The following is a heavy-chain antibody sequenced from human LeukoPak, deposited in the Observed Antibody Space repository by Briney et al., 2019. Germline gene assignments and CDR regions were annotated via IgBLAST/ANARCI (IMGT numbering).Heavy chain of an antibody. CDR1: GYSISSYS. V-gene: IGHV4-59*01. CDR3: ARVKGSGWSYYMDV. CDR2: IYHSGST. D-gene: IGHD6-19*01. Sequence: PSETLSLTCTVSGYSISSYSWSWIRQPPGKGLEWIGYIYHSGSTNYNPSLKSRVTISVDTSNNQLSLKLSSVTAADTAVYYCARVKGSGWSYYMDVWDKGTTVTVSS. J-gene: IGHJ6*03.